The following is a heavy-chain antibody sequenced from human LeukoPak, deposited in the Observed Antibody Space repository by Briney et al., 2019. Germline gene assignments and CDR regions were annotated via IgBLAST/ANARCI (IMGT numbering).Heavy chain of an antibody. D-gene: IGHD3-22*01. V-gene: IGHV3-21*01. CDR2: ISSSSSYI. CDR3: ARDREDYYDSSGYVDY. Sequence: GGSLRLSCAASGFTFSSYSMNWVRQAPGKGLEWVSSISSSSSYIYYADSVKGRFTISRDNAKNSLYLQMNSLRAEDTAVYYCARDREDYYDSSGYVDYWGQGTLVTVSS. J-gene: IGHJ4*02. CDR1: GFTFSSYS.